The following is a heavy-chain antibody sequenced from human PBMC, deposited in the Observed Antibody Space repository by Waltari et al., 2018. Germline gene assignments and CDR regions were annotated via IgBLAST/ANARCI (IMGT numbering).Heavy chain of an antibody. V-gene: IGHV3-74*01. CDR2: SNSDGSSI. D-gene: IGHD4-17*01. J-gene: IGHJ2*01. Sequence: EVQLVESGGGLVQPGGSLRLSCEASEFTFSLYWMHWVRQVPGKGLEWVSRSNSDGSSISYAASVKGRFTISKDNARNTVYLQMNSLRAEDTAIYYCARGARRTSQTTGWWYFDLWGRGTLLTVSS. CDR3: ARGARRTSQTTGWWYFDL. CDR1: EFTFSLYW.